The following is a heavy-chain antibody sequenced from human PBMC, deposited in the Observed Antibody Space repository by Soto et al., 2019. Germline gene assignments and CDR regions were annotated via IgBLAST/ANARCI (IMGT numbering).Heavy chain of an antibody. CDR3: AKGGSLRFLEWLSGY. Sequence: GGSLRLSCAVSGFTFRSSPMSWVRRAPGKGLEWVSGISGSGDSKHYADSVEGRFTITRDNSKNTLYLQMNSLRAEDTAVYYCAKGGSLRFLEWLSGYWGQGTLVTVSS. D-gene: IGHD3-3*01. V-gene: IGHV3-23*01. CDR2: ISGSGDSK. CDR1: GFTFRSSP. J-gene: IGHJ4*02.